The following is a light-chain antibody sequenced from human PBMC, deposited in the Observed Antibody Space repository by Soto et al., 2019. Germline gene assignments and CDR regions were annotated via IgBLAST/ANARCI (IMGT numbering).Light chain of an antibody. J-gene: IGLJ1*01. Sequence: QSALTQPASVSGSPGQSIAISCTGTSSDVGSYNYVSWYQQHPGKAPKLMIYDVSNRPSGVSDRFSGSKSGNTASLTISGLQAEDEADHYCTSYTSGSTYVFGTGTKLTVL. CDR2: DVS. CDR3: TSYTSGSTYV. V-gene: IGLV2-14*03. CDR1: SSDVGSYNY.